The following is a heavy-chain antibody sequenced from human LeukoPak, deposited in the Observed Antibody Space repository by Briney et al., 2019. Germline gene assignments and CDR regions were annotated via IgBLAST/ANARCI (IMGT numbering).Heavy chain of an antibody. CDR3: AREVYFYDDSGMEGGFDI. J-gene: IGHJ3*02. Sequence: PGGSLRLSCAASGFTFSSYAMSWVRQAPGKGLEWVSAISGSGGSTYYADSVKGRFTISRDNSKNTLYPQMNSLRAEDTAVYYCAREVYFYDDSGMEGGFDIWGHGTAVTVSS. CDR2: ISGSGGST. V-gene: IGHV3-23*01. CDR1: GFTFSSYA. D-gene: IGHD3-22*01.